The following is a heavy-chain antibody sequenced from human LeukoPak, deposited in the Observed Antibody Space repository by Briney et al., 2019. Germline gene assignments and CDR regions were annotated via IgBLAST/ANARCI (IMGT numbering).Heavy chain of an antibody. D-gene: IGHD2-15*01. V-gene: IGHV3-30*04. CDR1: GFTFSSYA. CDR2: ISYDGSNK. CDR3: ARDRYCSGGSCLDY. Sequence: PGGSLRLSCAASGFTFSSYAMHWVRQAPGKGLEWVAVISYDGSNKYYADSVKGRFTISRDNSKNTLYLQMNSLRAEDTAVYYCARDRYCSGGSCLDYWGQGTLVTVSS. J-gene: IGHJ4*02.